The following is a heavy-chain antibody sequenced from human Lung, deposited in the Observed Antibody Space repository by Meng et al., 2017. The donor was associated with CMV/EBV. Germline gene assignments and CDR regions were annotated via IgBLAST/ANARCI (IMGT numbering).Heavy chain of an antibody. J-gene: IGHJ4*02. Sequence: QLQLLQSGAEVRQPEASVKVACTAAGYTFTAYYIHWVRQAPGQGLEWMGRINPNSGGTNYAQKFQGKVTMTRDTSISTAYMELSGLISDDTAVYYCGKEWAVIALTVWGQGTLVTVSS. CDR1: GYTFTAYY. V-gene: IGHV1-2*06. CDR3: GKEWAVIALTV. D-gene: IGHD2-8*01. CDR2: INPNSGGT.